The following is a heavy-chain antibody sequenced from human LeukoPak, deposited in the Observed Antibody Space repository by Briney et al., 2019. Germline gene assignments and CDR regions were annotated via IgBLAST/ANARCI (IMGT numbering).Heavy chain of an antibody. Sequence: SETLSLTCTVSGYSISSGYYWGWIRQPPGKGLEWIGYIYYSGSTNYNPSLKSRVTISVDTSKNQFSLKLSSVTAADTAVYYCARTTEGYCRGRSCYSYYYYMDVWGKGTTVTVSS. CDR3: ARTTEGYCRGRSCYSYYYYMDV. CDR1: GYSISSGYY. CDR2: IYYSGST. D-gene: IGHD2-15*01. V-gene: IGHV4-61*01. J-gene: IGHJ6*03.